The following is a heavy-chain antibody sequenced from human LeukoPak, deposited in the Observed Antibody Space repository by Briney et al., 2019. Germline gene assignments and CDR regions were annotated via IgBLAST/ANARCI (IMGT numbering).Heavy chain of an antibody. CDR2: IYTSGST. J-gene: IGHJ6*02. D-gene: IGHD2-21*02. CDR3: ASLAYCGGDCYSPYYYYGMDV. V-gene: IGHV4-4*07. CDR1: GGSISSYY. Sequence: SETLSLTCTVSGGSISSYYWNWIRQPAGKGLEWIARIYTSGSTNYNPSLKSRVTMSVDTSKNQFSLKLSSVTAADTAVYYCASLAYCGGDCYSPYYYYGMDVWAKGPRSPSP.